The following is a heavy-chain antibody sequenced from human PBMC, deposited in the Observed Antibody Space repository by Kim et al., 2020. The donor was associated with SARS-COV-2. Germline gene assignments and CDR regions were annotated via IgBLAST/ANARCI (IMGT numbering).Heavy chain of an antibody. CDR2: ISGRGGGT. J-gene: IGHJ6*02. CDR1: GFTFSSYA. V-gene: IGHV3-23*01. CDR3: AKVGRLYGAGTYYVMDV. Sequence: GGSLRLSCAASGFTFSSYAMSWVRQAPGKGLEWVSAISGRGGGTYYADSVKGRFTISRDNSKNTLYLQMNSLRAEDTAVYYCAKVGRLYGAGTYYVMDVLGQGTTGTVSS. D-gene: IGHD3-10*01.